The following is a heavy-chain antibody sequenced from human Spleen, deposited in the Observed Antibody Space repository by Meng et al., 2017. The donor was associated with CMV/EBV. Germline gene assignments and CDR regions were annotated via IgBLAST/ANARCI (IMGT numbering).Heavy chain of an antibody. CDR1: GGTFSSYA. J-gene: IGHJ6*02. Sequence: SVKVSCKASGGTFSSYAISWVRQAPGQGLEWMGGIIPFLGIAEYAEKFQGRVTITADESTNTAYMELSSLRSEDTAVYYCARVGPRYSGYDQPYYYNYMDVWGQGTTVTVSS. D-gene: IGHD5-12*01. V-gene: IGHV1-69*10. CDR3: ARVGPRYSGYDQPYYYNYMDV. CDR2: IIPFLGIA.